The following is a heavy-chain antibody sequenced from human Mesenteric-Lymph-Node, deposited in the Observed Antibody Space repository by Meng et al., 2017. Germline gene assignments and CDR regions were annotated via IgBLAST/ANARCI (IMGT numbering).Heavy chain of an antibody. D-gene: IGHD4-17*01. CDR2: IYWDDDK. J-gene: IGHJ4*02. V-gene: IGHV2-5*02. Sequence: QITLKESGPTLVKPTQTLTLPSTFSGFSLSTSGVGVGWIRQPPGRALELLALIYWDDDKRYSPSLKNRLTITKDTSKNQVVLTLTNIDPVDTATYYCAHRHRLRDFDYWGQGTLVTVSS. CDR1: GFSLSTSGVG. CDR3: AHRHRLRDFDY.